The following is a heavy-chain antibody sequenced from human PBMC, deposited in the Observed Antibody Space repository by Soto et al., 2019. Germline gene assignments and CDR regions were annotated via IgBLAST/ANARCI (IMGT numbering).Heavy chain of an antibody. Sequence: KPSETLSLTCTVSGGSISSSSYYWGWIRQPPGKGLEWIGSIYYSGSTYYNPSLKSRVTISVDTSKNQFSLKLSSVTAADTAVYYCAGQYYDFWSGYYYYFDYWGQGTLVTVSS. CDR1: GGSISSSSYY. CDR2: IYYSGST. CDR3: AGQYYDFWSGYYYYFDY. J-gene: IGHJ4*02. V-gene: IGHV4-39*01. D-gene: IGHD3-3*01.